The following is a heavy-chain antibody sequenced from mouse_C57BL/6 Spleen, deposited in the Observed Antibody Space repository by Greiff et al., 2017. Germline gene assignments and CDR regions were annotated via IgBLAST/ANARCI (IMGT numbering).Heavy chain of an antibody. CDR1: GYTFTSYW. Sequence: VQLQQPGAELVRPGTSVKLSCKASGYTFTSYWMHWVKQRPGQGLEWIGVIDPSDSYTNYNQKFKGKATLTVDTSSSTAYMQLSSLTSEDSAVYNCARKPYGRRSHWVFDVGGTGTAVTVS. CDR3: ARKPYGRRSHWVFDV. D-gene: IGHD1-1*01. CDR2: IDPSDSYT. J-gene: IGHJ1*03. V-gene: IGHV1-59*01.